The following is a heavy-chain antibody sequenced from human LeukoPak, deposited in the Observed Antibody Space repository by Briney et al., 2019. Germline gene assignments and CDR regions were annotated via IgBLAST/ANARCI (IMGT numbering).Heavy chain of an antibody. D-gene: IGHD3-10*01. Sequence: GRSPRLSCAASGFTFSSYGMHWVRQAPGKGLEWVAVISHDGSDNHYADSVKGRFTISRDNSKNTVYLQMSSLRPEDTAVYFCAKELYFGSGSYPDYWGQGTLVRVSS. CDR1: GFTFSSYG. V-gene: IGHV3-30*18. J-gene: IGHJ4*02. CDR3: AKELYFGSGSYPDY. CDR2: ISHDGSDN.